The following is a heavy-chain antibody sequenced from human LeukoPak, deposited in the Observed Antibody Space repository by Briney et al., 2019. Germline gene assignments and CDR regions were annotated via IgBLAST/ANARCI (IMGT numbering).Heavy chain of an antibody. CDR1: GFTFDDYA. J-gene: IGHJ4*02. CDR2: ISGDGGST. D-gene: IGHD6-13*01. CDR3: AKDKGLWDSSSWYYFDY. V-gene: IGHV3-43*02. Sequence: GGSLRLSCAASGFTFDDYAMHWVRQAPGKGLGWVSLISGDGGSTYYADSVKGRFTISRDNSKNSLYLQMNSLRTEDTALYYCAKDKGLWDSSSWYYFDYWGQGTLVTVSS.